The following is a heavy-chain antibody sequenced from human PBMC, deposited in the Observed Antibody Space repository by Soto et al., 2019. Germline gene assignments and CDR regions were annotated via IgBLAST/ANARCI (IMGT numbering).Heavy chain of an antibody. D-gene: IGHD4-4*01. V-gene: IGHV3-43*01. CDR1: GFNFDDYS. Sequence: EVQLVESGGVVIQPGGSLRLSCAASGFNFDDYSIHWVRQVPGKGLEWVSLINWDGCSTDYAGSVKGRFTISRDNSKNSLYMQMNSLRTEDTALYYCFKDKHNRMTTSKLYYFDYWGQGTPVTVSS. CDR3: FKDKHNRMTTSKLYYFDY. CDR2: INWDGCST. J-gene: IGHJ4*02.